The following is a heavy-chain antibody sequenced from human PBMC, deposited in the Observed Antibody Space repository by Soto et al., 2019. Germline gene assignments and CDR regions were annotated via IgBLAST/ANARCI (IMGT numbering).Heavy chain of an antibody. CDR3: VKASGYDYNYYSYYMDV. V-gene: IGHV3-23*01. CDR2: ISGSGGST. J-gene: IGHJ6*03. D-gene: IGHD5-12*01. CDR1: GFTFSSYA. Sequence: GGSLRLSCAASGFTFSSYAMSWVRQAPGKGLEWVSAISGSGGSTHYADSVKGRFTISRDNSKNTLYVQMNSLRVEDTAAYHCVKASGYDYNYYSYYMDVWGKGTTVTV.